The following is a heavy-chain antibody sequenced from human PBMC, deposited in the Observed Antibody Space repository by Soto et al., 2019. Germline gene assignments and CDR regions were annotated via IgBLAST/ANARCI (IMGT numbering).Heavy chain of an antibody. CDR1: GFTFSSYA. J-gene: IGHJ4*02. Sequence: EVQLLESGGDSVQPGRSLRLSCAASGFTFSSYAVTWVRQAPGKGLEWVSSITASGDTTYFADSVKGRFTISRDSSRNTVSLQMSSLTAEDTAVYYCAKTLSESNGVGEYWGQGTLVTVSS. CDR3: AKTLSESNGVGEY. V-gene: IGHV3-23*01. D-gene: IGHD3-10*01. CDR2: ITASGDTT.